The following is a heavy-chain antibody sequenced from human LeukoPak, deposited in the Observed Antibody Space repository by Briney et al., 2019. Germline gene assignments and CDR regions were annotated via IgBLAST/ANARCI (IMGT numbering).Heavy chain of an antibody. Sequence: GGSLRLSCAASGFTFSSYWMHWVRQAPGKGLVWVSRINSDGSSTSYADSVKGRFTISRDNAKNSLYLQMNSLRVEDTAVYYCARGATMATRHLDYWGQGTLVTVSS. CDR1: GFTFSSYW. D-gene: IGHD4-23*01. J-gene: IGHJ4*02. CDR3: ARGATMATRHLDY. V-gene: IGHV3-74*01. CDR2: INSDGSST.